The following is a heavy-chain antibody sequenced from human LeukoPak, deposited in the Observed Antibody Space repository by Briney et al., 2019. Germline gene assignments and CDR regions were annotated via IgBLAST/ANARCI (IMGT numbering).Heavy chain of an antibody. CDR2: IRSKANNDAT. V-gene: IGHV3-73*01. Sequence: GGSLRLSCAASGFTFSGSAMHWVRQASGKGLEWVGRIRSKANNDATAYAASVKGRFTISRDDSKNTAYLQMNSLKTEDTAVYYCTRPDDYGDYWGQGTLVTVSS. J-gene: IGHJ4*02. CDR3: TRPDDYGDY. CDR1: GFTFSGSA.